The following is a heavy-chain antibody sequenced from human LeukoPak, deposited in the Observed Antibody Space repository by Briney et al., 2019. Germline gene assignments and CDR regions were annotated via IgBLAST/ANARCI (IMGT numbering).Heavy chain of an antibody. CDR3: ARTRKNYYDSSGLFDY. D-gene: IGHD3-22*01. V-gene: IGHV3-11*01. CDR2: ISSSGSTK. Sequence: PGGSLRLSCAASGFTFSDYYMSWIRQAPGKGLEWVSYISSSGSTKYSADSVKGRFTISRDNAKNSLYLQMKSLRAEDTAVYYYARTRKNYYDSSGLFDYWGQGTLVTVSS. J-gene: IGHJ4*02. CDR1: GFTFSDYY.